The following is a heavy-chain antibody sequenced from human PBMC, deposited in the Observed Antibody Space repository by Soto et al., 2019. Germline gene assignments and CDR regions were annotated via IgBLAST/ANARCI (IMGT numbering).Heavy chain of an antibody. CDR3: ARDFGTYGYYYYYGMDV. CDR2: ILYDGSNK. J-gene: IGHJ6*02. CDR1: GFTFSSYG. V-gene: IGHV3-33*01. Sequence: SXGSLRLSCAASGFTFSSYGMHWVRQAPGKGLEWVAVILYDGSNKYYADSVKGRFTISRDNSKNTLYLQMNSLRAEDTAVYYCARDFGTYGYYYYYGMDVWGQGTTVTVSS. D-gene: IGHD4-17*01.